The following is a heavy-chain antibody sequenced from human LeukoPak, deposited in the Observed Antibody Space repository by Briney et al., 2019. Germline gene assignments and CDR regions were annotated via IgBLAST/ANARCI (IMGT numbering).Heavy chain of an antibody. J-gene: IGHJ4*02. Sequence: GGSLRLSCAASGFTFSSYSMNWVRQAPGKGLEWVSSISSSSSYIYYADSVKGRFTISRDNAKNSLYLQMNSLRAEDTAVYYCAGDLRGVVITSEFDYWGQGTLVTVSS. CDR1: GFTFSSYS. CDR3: AGDLRGVVITSEFDY. D-gene: IGHD3-3*01. V-gene: IGHV3-21*01. CDR2: ISSSSSYI.